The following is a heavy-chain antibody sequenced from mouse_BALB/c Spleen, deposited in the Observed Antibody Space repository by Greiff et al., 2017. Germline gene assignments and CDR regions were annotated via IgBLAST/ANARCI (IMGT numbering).Heavy chain of an antibody. CDR1: GFNIKDYY. CDR3: ATYYRYDGYYAMDY. J-gene: IGHJ4*01. D-gene: IGHD2-14*01. Sequence: VQLKESGAELVRPGALVKLSCKASGFNIKDYYMHWVKQRPEQGLEWIGWIDPENGNTIYDPKFQGKASITADTSSNTAYLQLSSLTSEDTAVYYCATYYRYDGYYAMDYWGQGTSVTVSS. CDR2: IDPENGNT. V-gene: IGHV14-1*02.